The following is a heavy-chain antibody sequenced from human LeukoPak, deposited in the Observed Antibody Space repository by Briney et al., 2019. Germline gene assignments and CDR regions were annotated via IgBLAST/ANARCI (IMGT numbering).Heavy chain of an antibody. D-gene: IGHD6-13*01. CDR3: ARGQQQLGLDY. V-gene: IGHV4-34*01. Sequence: SETLSLTCAVYGGSFSGYYWSWIRQPPGKGLEWIGEINHSGSTNYNPSLKGRVTISVDTSKNQFSLKLSSVTAADTAVYYCARGQQQLGLDYWGQGTLVTVSS. CDR1: GGSFSGYY. CDR2: INHSGST. J-gene: IGHJ4*02.